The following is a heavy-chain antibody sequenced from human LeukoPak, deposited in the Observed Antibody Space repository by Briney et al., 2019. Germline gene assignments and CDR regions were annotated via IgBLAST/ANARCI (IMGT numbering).Heavy chain of an antibody. J-gene: IGHJ4*02. V-gene: IGHV3-9*01. CDR3: AKDLTAAGKGPADY. CDR2: ISWNSGSI. CDR1: GFTFDDYA. D-gene: IGHD6-13*01. Sequence: GRSLRLSCAASGFTFDDYAMHWVRQAPGKGLERVSGISWNSGSIGYADSVKGRFTISRDNAKNSLYLQMNSLRAEDTALYYCAKDLTAAGKGPADYWGQGTLVTVSS.